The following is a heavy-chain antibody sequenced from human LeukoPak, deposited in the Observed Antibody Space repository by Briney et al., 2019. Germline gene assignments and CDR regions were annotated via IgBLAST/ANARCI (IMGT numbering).Heavy chain of an antibody. V-gene: IGHV3-30*18. J-gene: IGHJ6*04. CDR1: GFTFNTYA. CDR3: AKGEGGSSSWYDFYDFGMDV. Sequence: PGGSLRLSCAASGFTFNTYAMHWVRQAPGKGLEWVAVISNDGTKTYSADSVKGRFTISRDNSKRTLYLQMNTVRTEDTAVYYCAKGEGGSSSWYDFYDFGMDVWGKGTTVTASP. CDR2: ISNDGTKT. D-gene: IGHD6-13*01.